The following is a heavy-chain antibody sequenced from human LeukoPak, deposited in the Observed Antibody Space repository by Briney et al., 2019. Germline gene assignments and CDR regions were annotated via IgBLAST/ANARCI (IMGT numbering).Heavy chain of an antibody. D-gene: IGHD6-13*01. Sequence: GGSLRLSCAASGFTFSSYSMDWVRQAPGKGLEWVSSISRSSSYMYYADSVKGRFTISRDNAKNSLYLQMHSLRAEDTAVYYCARDSPRYSSTFYGMDVWCQGTTVTVSS. CDR3: ARDSPRYSSTFYGMDV. CDR2: ISRSSSYM. CDR1: GFTFSSYS. V-gene: IGHV3-21*01. J-gene: IGHJ6*02.